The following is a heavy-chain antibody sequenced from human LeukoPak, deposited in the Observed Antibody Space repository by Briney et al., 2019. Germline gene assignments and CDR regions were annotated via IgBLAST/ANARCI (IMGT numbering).Heavy chain of an antibody. D-gene: IGHD5-18*01. CDR1: GFTFSSYA. CDR2: ISGSGGST. J-gene: IGHJ6*03. CDR3: ARDGDTTMVGGYHYYMDV. Sequence: GGSLRLSCAASGFTFSSYAMSWVRQAPGKGLEWVSAISGSGGSTYYADSVKGRFTISRDNAKNSLYLQMSSLRAEDTAVYYCARDGDTTMVGGYHYYMDVWGKGTTVTVSS. V-gene: IGHV3-23*01.